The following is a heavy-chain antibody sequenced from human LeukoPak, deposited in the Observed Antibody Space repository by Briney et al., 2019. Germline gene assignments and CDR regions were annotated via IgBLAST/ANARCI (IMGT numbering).Heavy chain of an antibody. J-gene: IGHJ4*02. CDR1: GGSISSGGYY. CDR3: ARDSPKRYSGSYFDY. D-gene: IGHD1-26*01. Sequence: SQTLSLTCTVSGGSISSGGYYWSWIRQPPGKGLEWIGFIHDGGSTSYNSSLKSRAAISVDRSKNQFSLTLSSVTAADTAIYYCARDSPKRYSGSYFDYWGQGTLVTVSP. CDR2: IHDGGST. V-gene: IGHV4-30-2*01.